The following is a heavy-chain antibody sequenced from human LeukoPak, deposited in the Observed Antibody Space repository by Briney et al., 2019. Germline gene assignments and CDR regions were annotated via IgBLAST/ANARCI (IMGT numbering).Heavy chain of an antibody. Sequence: PSETLSLTCSVSGDSVSSGSYYWSWIRQPPGKGLEWIGYIYNSGTTNYNPSLKSRVTISVDTSNNQFSLILNSLTAADTAVYYCARHSSAWYGRLFDSWGQGTLVTVSS. D-gene: IGHD6-19*01. CDR2: IYNSGTT. CDR1: GDSVSSGSYY. V-gene: IGHV4-61*01. CDR3: ARHSSAWYGRLFDS. J-gene: IGHJ4*02.